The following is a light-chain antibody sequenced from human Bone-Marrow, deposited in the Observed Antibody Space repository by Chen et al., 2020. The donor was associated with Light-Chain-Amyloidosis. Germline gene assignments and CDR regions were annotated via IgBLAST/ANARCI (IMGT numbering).Light chain of an antibody. Sequence: QSALTQPASVSGSPGQSITISCTGTSSDIGGYNFVSWFQQHPGKVPKVIIYDVNNRPSGVANRCSGSKSGNTASLTISRLQAEDEADYHCSSHTSSDTWVFGGGTKLTVL. CDR3: SSHTSSDTWV. V-gene: IGLV2-14*01. CDR2: DVN. CDR1: SSDIGGYNF. J-gene: IGLJ3*02.